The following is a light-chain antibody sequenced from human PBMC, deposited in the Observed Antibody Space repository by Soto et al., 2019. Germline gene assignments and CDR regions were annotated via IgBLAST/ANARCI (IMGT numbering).Light chain of an antibody. J-gene: IGKJ1*01. CDR1: QSVSSN. CDR3: QQYNNWPPKT. CDR2: GAS. V-gene: IGKV3-15*01. Sequence: EIVMTQSPATLSVSPGERATLSCRASQSVSSNLAWYQQKPGQAPRLLIYGASTRATGIPARFSGSGSGTAFTLTISSLQSEDGAVYYCQQYNNWPPKTFGQGTKVEIK.